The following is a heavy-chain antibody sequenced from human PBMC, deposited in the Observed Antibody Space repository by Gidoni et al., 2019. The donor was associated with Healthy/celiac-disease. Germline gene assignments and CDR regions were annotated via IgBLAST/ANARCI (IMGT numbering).Heavy chain of an antibody. CDR1: GFTFASYW. V-gene: IGHV3-7*01. CDR2: IKQDGSEK. CDR3: ARAGLLTGDYYYYGMDV. Sequence: EVQLVESGGGLVQPGGSLRLSCAASGFTFASYWMSWVPQAQGKGLEWGANIKQDGSEKDYVDSVKGRFTISRDNAKNSLYLQMNSLRAEDTAVYYCARAGLLTGDYYYYGMDVWGQGTTVTVSS. J-gene: IGHJ6*02. D-gene: IGHD7-27*01.